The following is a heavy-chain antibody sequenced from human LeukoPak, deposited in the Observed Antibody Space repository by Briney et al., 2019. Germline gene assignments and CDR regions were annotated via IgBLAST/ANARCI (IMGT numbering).Heavy chain of an antibody. CDR3: ARDAYDFWSGLSYYFDY. D-gene: IGHD3-3*01. Sequence: SGGSLRLSCAASGFTVSSNYMSWVRQAPGKGLEWVSVIYSGGSTYYADSVKGRFTISRDNSKNTLYLQMNSLRAEDTAVYYCARDAYDFWSGLSYYFDYWGQGTLVTVSS. CDR2: IYSGGST. CDR1: GFTVSSNY. V-gene: IGHV3-66*01. J-gene: IGHJ4*02.